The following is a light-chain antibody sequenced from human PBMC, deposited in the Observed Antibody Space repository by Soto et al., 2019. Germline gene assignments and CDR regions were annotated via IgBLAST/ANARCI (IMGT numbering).Light chain of an antibody. Sequence: EIVLTQSPVTLSLSPGEGATLSCRASQNINRYLAWYQQKPGQSPRLLIYDASNRATGTTARFSGSGSGTDFTLAISSLEPEDFAVYYGQQRDNWPLTFGQGTRLEIQ. CDR3: QQRDNWPLT. CDR2: DAS. J-gene: IGKJ5*01. CDR1: QNINRY. V-gene: IGKV3-11*01.